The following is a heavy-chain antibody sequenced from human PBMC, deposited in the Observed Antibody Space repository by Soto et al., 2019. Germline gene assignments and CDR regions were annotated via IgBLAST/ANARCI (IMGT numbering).Heavy chain of an antibody. CDR2: IIPIFGTA. J-gene: IGHJ4*02. CDR3: ARVLSSSSWYWLWDY. V-gene: IGHV1-69*13. CDR1: GGTFSSYA. D-gene: IGHD6-13*01. Sequence: SVKVSCKASGGTFSSYAISWVRQAPGQGLEWMGGIIPIFGTANYAQKFQGRVTITADESTSTAYMELSSLRSEDTAVYYCARVLSSSSWYWLWDYWGQGTLVTVSS.